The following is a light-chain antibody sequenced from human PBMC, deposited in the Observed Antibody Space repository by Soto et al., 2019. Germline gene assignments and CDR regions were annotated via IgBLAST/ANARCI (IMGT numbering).Light chain of an antibody. CDR2: DVS. J-gene: IGLJ1*01. CDR1: SSDVGGYNY. V-gene: IGLV2-11*01. CDR3: CSYAGSYTGV. Sequence: QFVLTQPRSVSGSPGQSVTISCTGTSSDVGGYNYVSWYQQHPGKAPKLMIYDVSKRPSGVPDRFSGSKSGNTASLTISGLQAEDEADYYCCSYAGSYTGVFGTGTKVTVL.